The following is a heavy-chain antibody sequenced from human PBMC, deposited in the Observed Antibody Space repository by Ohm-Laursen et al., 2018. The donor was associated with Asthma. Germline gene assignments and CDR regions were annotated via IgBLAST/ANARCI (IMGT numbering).Heavy chain of an antibody. V-gene: IGHV3-21*01. D-gene: IGHD5-24*01. Sequence: SPRLSCAASGFTFSSYAMSWVRQAPGKGLEWVSAISSSGSRLLYADSVRGRFTISRDNAKNSLSLQMNSLRAEDTAVYYCTTRGDDHTSKITWGRGTLVTVSS. J-gene: IGHJ4*02. CDR1: GFTFSSYA. CDR2: ISSSGSRL. CDR3: TTRGDDHTSKIT.